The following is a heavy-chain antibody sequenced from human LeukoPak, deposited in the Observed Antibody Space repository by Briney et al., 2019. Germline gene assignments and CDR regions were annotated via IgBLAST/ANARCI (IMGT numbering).Heavy chain of an antibody. CDR2: IYSGGST. Sequence: GGSLRLSCAASGFIVSSNYMSWVRQAPGKGLEWVSVIYSGGSTYYADSVKGRFTISRDKAKNTLFLQMNSLRAEDTAVYYCARGVHDFWSGFYFDYWGQGTLVTVSS. D-gene: IGHD3-3*01. CDR1: GFIVSSNY. J-gene: IGHJ4*02. CDR3: ARGVHDFWSGFYFDY. V-gene: IGHV3-66*02.